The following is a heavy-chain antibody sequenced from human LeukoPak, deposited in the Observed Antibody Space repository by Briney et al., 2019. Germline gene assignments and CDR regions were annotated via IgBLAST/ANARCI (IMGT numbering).Heavy chain of an antibody. J-gene: IGHJ5*02. CDR2: IYTSGST. CDR1: GGSISSYY. D-gene: IGHD2-2*01. V-gene: IGHV4-4*07. Sequence: SETLSLTCTVSGGSISSYYWSWIRQPAGKGLEWIGRIYTSGSTNYNPSLKSRVTMSVDTSKNQFSLKLSSVTAADTAVYYCARDHQSEIFVVVPAASTWFDPWGQGTLVTVSS. CDR3: ARDHQSEIFVVVPAASTWFDP.